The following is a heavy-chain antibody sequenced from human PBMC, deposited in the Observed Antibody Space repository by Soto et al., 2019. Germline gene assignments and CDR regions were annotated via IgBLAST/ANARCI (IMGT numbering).Heavy chain of an antibody. V-gene: IGHV3-23*01. J-gene: IGHJ4*02. Sequence: PGGSLRLSCSASVLLLRTYSMGWVRPAPGKGLEWVSVMSNSGDLTYYADSVKGRFTISRDNSENTLYLQMSSLRAEDAAIYYCAKDAARTNGWYYFDYWGQGTLVNVSA. CDR1: VLLLRTYS. D-gene: IGHD6-19*01. CDR3: AKDAARTNGWYYFDY. CDR2: MSNSGDLT.